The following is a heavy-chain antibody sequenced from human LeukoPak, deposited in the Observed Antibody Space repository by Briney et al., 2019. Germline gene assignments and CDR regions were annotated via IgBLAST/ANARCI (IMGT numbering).Heavy chain of an antibody. CDR1: GFTFSTYT. J-gene: IGHJ4*01. CDR3: AKDLYYDILTDYPSFDY. CDR2: ISGSGGST. D-gene: IGHD3-9*01. V-gene: IGHV3-23*01. Sequence: PGGSLRLSCAASGFTFSTYTMSWVRQAPGKGLEWVSAISGSGGSTYYADSVKGRFTISRDNSKNTLYLQMNSLRAEDTAVYYCAKDLYYDILTDYPSFDYWGHGTLVTVSS.